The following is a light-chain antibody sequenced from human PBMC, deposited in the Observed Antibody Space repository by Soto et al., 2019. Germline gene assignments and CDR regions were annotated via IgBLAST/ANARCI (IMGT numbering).Light chain of an antibody. CDR1: QSVSSN. CDR2: GAS. CDR3: QQYGSSPPIT. Sequence: EIVMTHSPATLSVSPCERATLSCSASQSVSSNLAWYQQKPGQAPRLLIYGASTRATGIPARFSGSGSGTEFTLTITRLEPEDFAVYYCQQYGSSPPITFGQGTRLEIK. V-gene: IGKV3-15*01. J-gene: IGKJ5*01.